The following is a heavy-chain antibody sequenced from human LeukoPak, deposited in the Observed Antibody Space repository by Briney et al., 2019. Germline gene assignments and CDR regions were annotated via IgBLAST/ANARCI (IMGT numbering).Heavy chain of an antibody. V-gene: IGHV4-34*01. CDR2: INHSGST. CDR3: AREVGIVATIKPYFDY. Sequence: PSETLSLTCAVYGGSFSGYYWCWIRQPPGKGLEWIGEINHSGSTNYNPSLKSRVTMSVDTSKNQFSLKLSSVTAADTAVYYCAREVGIVATIKPYFDYWGQGTLVTVSS. CDR1: GGSFSGYY. J-gene: IGHJ4*02. D-gene: IGHD5-12*01.